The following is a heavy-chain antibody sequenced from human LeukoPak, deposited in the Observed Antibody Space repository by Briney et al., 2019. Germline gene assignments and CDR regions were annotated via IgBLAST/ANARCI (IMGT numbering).Heavy chain of an antibody. Sequence: GGSLRLSWAASGFTFSSYAMGWVRQAPGKWLGWVSNIMDDGEQIYYVDSVKGRFTISRDNAKSSLFLQMHSLSAEDAAVYYCARDKPRGSYYGSIFDSWGQGTLVPVS. CDR2: IMDDGEQI. J-gene: IGHJ4*02. CDR3: ARDKPRGSYYGSIFDS. D-gene: IGHD1-26*01. V-gene: IGHV3-7*01. CDR1: GFTFSSYA.